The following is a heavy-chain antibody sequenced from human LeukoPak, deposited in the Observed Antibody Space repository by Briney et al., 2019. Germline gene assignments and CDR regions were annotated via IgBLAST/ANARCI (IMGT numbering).Heavy chain of an antibody. V-gene: IGHV4-39*01. CDR3: ANVVAAAGSYYFDY. D-gene: IGHD6-13*01. CDR2: IYYSGST. J-gene: IGHJ4*02. Sequence: PSETLSLTCTVSGGSISSSSYYWGWIRQPPEKGLEWIGSIYYSGSTYYNPSLKSRVTISVDTSKNQFSLKLSSVTAADTAVYYCANVVAAAGSYYFDYWGQGTLVTVSS. CDR1: GGSISSSSYY.